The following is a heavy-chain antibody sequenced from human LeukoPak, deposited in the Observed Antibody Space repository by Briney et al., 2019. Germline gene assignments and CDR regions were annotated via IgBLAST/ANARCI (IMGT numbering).Heavy chain of an antibody. V-gene: IGHV4-39*01. Sequence: SGTLSLTCTVSGGSISSSSYYWGWIPQPPGKGLEWIGSIYYSGSTYYNPSLKSRVTISVDTSKNQFSLRLSSVTAADTAVYYCARQTPTTDNWFDPWGQGTLVTVSS. J-gene: IGHJ5*02. CDR1: GGSISSSSYY. CDR2: IYYSGST. CDR3: ARQTPTTDNWFDP. D-gene: IGHD4-17*01.